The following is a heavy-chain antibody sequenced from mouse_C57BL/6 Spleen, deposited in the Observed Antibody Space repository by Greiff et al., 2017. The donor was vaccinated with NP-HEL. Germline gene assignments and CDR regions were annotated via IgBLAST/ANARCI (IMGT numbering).Heavy chain of an antibody. CDR1: GFTFSSYT. V-gene: IGHV5-9*01. J-gene: IGHJ2*01. CDR2: ISGGGGNT. D-gene: IGHD1-2*01. Sequence: DVMLVESGGGLVKPGGSLKLSCAASGFTFSSYTMSWVRQTPEKRLEWVATISGGGGNTYYPDSVKGRFTISRDNAKNTLYLQMSSLRSEDTALYYCARRPLRAYFDYWGQGTTLTVSS. CDR3: ARRPLRAYFDY.